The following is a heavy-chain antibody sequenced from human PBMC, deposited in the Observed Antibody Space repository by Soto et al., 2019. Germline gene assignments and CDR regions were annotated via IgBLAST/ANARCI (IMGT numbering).Heavy chain of an antibody. CDR2: IIPIFGTA. J-gene: IGHJ4*02. Sequence: SVKVSCKASGGTFSSYAISWVRQAPGQGLEWMGWIIPIFGTANYAQKFQGRVTITADESTSTAYMELSSLRSEDTAVYYCASNYYDSSGRTYFDYWGQGTLVTVSS. CDR3: ASNYYDSSGRTYFDY. V-gene: IGHV1-69*13. D-gene: IGHD3-22*01. CDR1: GGTFSSYA.